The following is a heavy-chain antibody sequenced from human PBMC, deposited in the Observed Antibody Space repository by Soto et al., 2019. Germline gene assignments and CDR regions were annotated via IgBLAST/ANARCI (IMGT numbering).Heavy chain of an antibody. D-gene: IGHD2-15*01. CDR2: ISGSGGST. CDR3: AKGRDIVVVVAATRVPFDY. Sequence: VQLLESGGGLVQPGGSLRLSCAASGFTFSSYAMSWVRQAPGKGLEWVSAISGSGGSTYYADSVKGRFTISRDNSKNTLYLQMNSLRAEDTAVYYCAKGRDIVVVVAATRVPFDYWGQGTLVTVSS. J-gene: IGHJ4*02. CDR1: GFTFSSYA. V-gene: IGHV3-23*01.